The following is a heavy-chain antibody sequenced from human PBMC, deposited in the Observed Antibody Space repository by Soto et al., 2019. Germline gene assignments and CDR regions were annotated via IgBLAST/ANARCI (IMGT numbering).Heavy chain of an antibody. CDR3: ARDYYDSSGYPQLNWFDP. V-gene: IGHV1-46*01. CDR2: INPSGGST. D-gene: IGHD3-22*01. Sequence: ASVKVSCKASGYTFTSYGISWVRQAPGQGLEWMGIINPSGGSTSYAQKFQGRVTMTRDTSTSTVYMELSSLRSEDTAVYYCARDYYDSSGYPQLNWFDPWGQGTLVTVSS. J-gene: IGHJ5*02. CDR1: GYTFTSYG.